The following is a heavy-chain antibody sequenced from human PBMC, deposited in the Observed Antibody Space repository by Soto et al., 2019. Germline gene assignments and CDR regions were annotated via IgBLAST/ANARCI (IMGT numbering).Heavy chain of an antibody. Sequence: SVTLSLTCPVSGCSISRYYWRWIRQPPGKGLEWSGYIYYSGSTNHNPSLKSRVTISVDTSKNQFSLKLSSVTAADTAVYYCARLIPLAARPGWFDPWGQGTLVTVSS. CDR2: IYYSGST. V-gene: IGHV4-59*01. J-gene: IGHJ5*02. CDR3: ARLIPLAARPGWFDP. CDR1: GCSISRYY. D-gene: IGHD6-6*01.